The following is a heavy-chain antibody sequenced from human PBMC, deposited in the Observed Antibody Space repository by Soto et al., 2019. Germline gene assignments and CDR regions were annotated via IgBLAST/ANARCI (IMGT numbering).Heavy chain of an antibody. CDR3: ARDRGPSSGYYPYWFDP. V-gene: IGHV1-69*12. J-gene: IGHJ5*02. Sequence: QVQLVQSGAEVKKPGSSVKVSCKASGGTFSNYAISWVRQAPGQGLEWMGGIIPIFGTANYAQKFQGRVTSPADESTSTAYMELSSLRSEDTAVYYCARDRGPSSGYYPYWFDPWGQGTLVTVSS. CDR1: GGTFSNYA. D-gene: IGHD3-22*01. CDR2: IIPIFGTA.